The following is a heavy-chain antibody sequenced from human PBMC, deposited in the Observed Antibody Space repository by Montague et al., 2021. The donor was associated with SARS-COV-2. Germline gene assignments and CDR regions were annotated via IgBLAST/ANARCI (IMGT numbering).Heavy chain of an antibody. CDR2: IYWDDDK. J-gene: IGHJ4*02. Sequence: PALVKPTQTLTLTCTFSGFSLSTRTVGVGWIRQPPGKALEWLALIYWDDDKRYSPSLKSRLTITKVTSKNQVVLTMTNMDPVDTATYYCAHRLPAVAAFDNGGKGTRVTVSP. CDR3: AHRLPAVAAFDN. CDR1: GFSLSTRTVG. D-gene: IGHD6-6*01. V-gene: IGHV2-5*02.